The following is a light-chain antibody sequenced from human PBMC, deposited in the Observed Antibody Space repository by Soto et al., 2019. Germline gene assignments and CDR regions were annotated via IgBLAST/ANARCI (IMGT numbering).Light chain of an antibody. CDR3: QQYNSYSWT. J-gene: IGKJ1*01. CDR1: QSINSW. V-gene: IGKV1-5*01. CDR2: DAS. Sequence: DIQMTQSPSTLSASVGDRVTITCRASQSINSWLAWYQQKPGKAPKLLIYDASSLESGVPSRFSGSGFGTEFTFTISSLQPDDFATYYCQQYNSYSWTFGQGTKVDIK.